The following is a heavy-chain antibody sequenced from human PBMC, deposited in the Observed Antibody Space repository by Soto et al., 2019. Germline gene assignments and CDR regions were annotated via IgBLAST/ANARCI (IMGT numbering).Heavy chain of an antibody. CDR2: MNPGSGKT. V-gene: IGHV1-8*02. CDR1: GYTFINVD. D-gene: IGHD6-13*01. Sequence: GASVKVSCKASGYTFINVDISWVRQAAGQGLEWLGWMNPGSGKTGYASKFQGRVAMTRDASTGTSHLELSSLTSDDTAVYYCARMASAVTLNWFDHRGHQTLVXVS. J-gene: IGHJ5*02. CDR3: ARMASAVTLNWFDH.